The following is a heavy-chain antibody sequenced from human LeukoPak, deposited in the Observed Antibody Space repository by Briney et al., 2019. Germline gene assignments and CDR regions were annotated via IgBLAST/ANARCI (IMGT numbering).Heavy chain of an antibody. J-gene: IGHJ4*02. Sequence: PGGSLRLSCTASGFSFSNSFMTWVRQAPRKGLEWISYISSRSTTIYYADSVKGRFTISRDNGKNTVYLQMNNLRVDDTAVFYCGKGSLAVPATPLDFWGQGTLVTVSS. CDR2: ISSRSTTI. CDR3: GKGSLAVPATPLDF. V-gene: IGHV3-11*01. CDR1: GFSFSNSF. D-gene: IGHD2-15*01.